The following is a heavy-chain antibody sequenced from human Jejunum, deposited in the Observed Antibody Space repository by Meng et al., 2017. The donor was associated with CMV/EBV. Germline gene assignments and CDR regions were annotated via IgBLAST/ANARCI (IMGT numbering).Heavy chain of an antibody. CDR3: ARGPWGFDL. CDR2: VNPNNGGT. Sequence: SCKASGYTVNHFYLHWVRQAPGQGLEWMGWVNPNNGGTDYAQKFQGRVIMTSDTSISTVYMELSRLTFDDTAVYYCARGPWGFDLWGQGTLVTVSS. J-gene: IGHJ4*02. V-gene: IGHV1-2*02. CDR1: GYTVNHFY. D-gene: IGHD7-27*01.